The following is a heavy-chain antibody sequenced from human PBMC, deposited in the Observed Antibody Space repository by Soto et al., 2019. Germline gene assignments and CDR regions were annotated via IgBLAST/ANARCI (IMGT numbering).Heavy chain of an antibody. D-gene: IGHD3-10*01. CDR3: AKDMRGGRWFGELSYYYGMDV. CDR2: ISWNSGSI. J-gene: IGHJ6*02. CDR1: GFTFDDYA. V-gene: IGHV3-9*01. Sequence: PVGSLRLSCAASGFTFDDYAMHWVRQAPGKGLEWVSGISWNSGSIGYADSVKGRFTISRDNAKNSLYLQMNSLRAEDTALYYCAKDMRGGRWFGELSYYYGMDVWGQGTTVTVSS.